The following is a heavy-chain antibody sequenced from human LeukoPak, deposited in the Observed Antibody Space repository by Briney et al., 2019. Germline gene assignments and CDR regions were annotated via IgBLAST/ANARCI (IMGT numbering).Heavy chain of an antibody. CDR1: GFTFSSYS. D-gene: IGHD3-16*01. CDR3: ARAMSTFGGVRNYFDS. Sequence: GGSLRLSCAASGFTFSSYSMNWVRQAPGKGLEWISFVSISSGTIYYADSVNGRFRISRDNAKSSLDLEMNSLRAEDTAVYYCARAMSTFGGVRNYFDSWGQGTLVTVSS. J-gene: IGHJ4*02. CDR2: VSISSGTI. V-gene: IGHV3-48*04.